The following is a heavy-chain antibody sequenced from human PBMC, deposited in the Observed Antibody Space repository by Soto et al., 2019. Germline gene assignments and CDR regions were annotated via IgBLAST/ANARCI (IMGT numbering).Heavy chain of an antibody. CDR2: IYYSGST. Sequence: QVQLQESGPGLVKPSETLSLTCTGSGGSISSYYWSWIRQPPGKGLEWIGYIYYSGSTNYNPSLKSRVTISVDTSKNQFSLKLSSVTAADTAVYYCARARYSNYVYYYSGMDVWGQGTTVTVSS. J-gene: IGHJ6*02. D-gene: IGHD4-4*01. CDR1: GGSISSYY. CDR3: ARARYSNYVYYYSGMDV. V-gene: IGHV4-59*01.